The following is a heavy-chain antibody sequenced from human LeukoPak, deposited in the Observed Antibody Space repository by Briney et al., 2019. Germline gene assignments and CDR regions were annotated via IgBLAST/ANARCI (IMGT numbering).Heavy chain of an antibody. J-gene: IGHJ4*02. Sequence: PGRSLRLSCAASGFSFSDYAMHWVRQAPGTGLQWVAVISFDGSNTHYADSVKGRFTISRDNSKNTLYLQMNSLRADDTAVYYCARDQGWLRAFDYWGQGTLVPVSS. D-gene: IGHD5-12*01. CDR3: ARDQGWLRAFDY. V-gene: IGHV3-30-3*01. CDR1: GFSFSDYA. CDR2: ISFDGSNT.